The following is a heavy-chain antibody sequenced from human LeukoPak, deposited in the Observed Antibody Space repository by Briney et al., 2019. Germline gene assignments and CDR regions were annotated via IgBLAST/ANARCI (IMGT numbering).Heavy chain of an antibody. V-gene: IGHV4-4*07. J-gene: IGHJ5*02. CDR3: ARDHRQQLYNWFDP. CDR1: GGSISSYY. D-gene: IGHD6-13*01. CDR2: IYTSGST. Sequence: SETLSLTCTVSGGSISSYYWSWIRQPAGKGLEWIGRIYTSGSTNYNPSLKSRITMSVDTSKNQFSLKLSSVTAADTAVYYCARDHRQQLYNWFDPWGQGTLVTVSS.